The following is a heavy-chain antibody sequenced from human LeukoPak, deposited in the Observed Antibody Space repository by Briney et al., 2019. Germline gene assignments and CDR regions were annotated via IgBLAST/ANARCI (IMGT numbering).Heavy chain of an antibody. Sequence: SETLSLTCAVYGGSFSGYYWSWIRQPPGKGLEWIGEINHSGSTNYNPSLKSRVTISVDTSKNQFSLKLSSVTAADTAVYYCARDGDTAMTNPDGYYYYYMDVWGKGTTVTISS. J-gene: IGHJ6*03. CDR3: ARDGDTAMTNPDGYYYYYMDV. D-gene: IGHD5-18*01. CDR2: INHSGST. CDR1: GGSFSGYY. V-gene: IGHV4-34*01.